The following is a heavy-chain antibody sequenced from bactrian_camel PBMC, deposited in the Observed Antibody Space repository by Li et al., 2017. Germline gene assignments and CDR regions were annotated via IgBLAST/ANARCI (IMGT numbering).Heavy chain of an antibody. J-gene: IGHJ4*01. D-gene: IGHD1*01. CDR1: VPAFSLFC. CDR3: KCRSLGY. CDR2: IDRDGNT. Sequence: HVQLVESGGGSVQAGGSLRLSCAASVPAFSLFCVGWFRQAPGKEREGVASIDRDGNTNYAEFVEGRFTISRDNANDTLYLQLNGLKPEDTGMYYCKCRSLGYWGQGTQVTVS. V-gene: IGHV3S53*01.